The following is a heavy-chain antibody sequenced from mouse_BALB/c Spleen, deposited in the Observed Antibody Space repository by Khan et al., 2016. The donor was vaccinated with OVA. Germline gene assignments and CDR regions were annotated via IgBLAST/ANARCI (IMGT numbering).Heavy chain of an antibody. Sequence: EVQLQESGPGLVKPSQSLSLTCTVTGYSITSDFAWNWVRQFPGNKLEWMGYISFSGSTSYGPSLKSRLSITRDTSKNQFFLQLSSVTTEDTATYYCLRSVYYADAYAVDYWGQGTSVTVSS. CDR2: ISFSGST. J-gene: IGHJ4*01. CDR3: LRSVYYADAYAVDY. CDR1: GYSITSDFA. V-gene: IGHV3-2*02. D-gene: IGHD2-13*01.